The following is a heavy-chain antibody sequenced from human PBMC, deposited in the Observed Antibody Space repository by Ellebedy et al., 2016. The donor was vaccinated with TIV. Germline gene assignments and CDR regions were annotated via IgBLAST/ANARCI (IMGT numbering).Heavy chain of an antibody. CDR1: GFTFSGYW. V-gene: IGHV3-7*03. CDR2: IQQDGSDK. D-gene: IGHD6-19*01. CDR3: ARDHPALIAVADY. J-gene: IGHJ4*02. Sequence: PGGSLRLSCAASGFTFSGYWMTWVRQAPGKGLEWVANIQQDGSDKYYVDSVKGRFTISRDNAKNSLYLQMNSLRAEDTAVYYCARDHPALIAVADYWGQGTLVTVSS.